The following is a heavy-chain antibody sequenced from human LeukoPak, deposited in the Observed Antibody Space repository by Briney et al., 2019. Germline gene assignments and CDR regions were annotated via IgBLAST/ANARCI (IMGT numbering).Heavy chain of an antibody. CDR2: ISYDGSNK. V-gene: IGHV3-30*03. J-gene: IGHJ4*02. CDR3: ARGGSYYADY. CDR1: GFTFSSYG. D-gene: IGHD3-3*01. Sequence: GGSLRLSCAASGFTFSSYGMHWVRQAPGKGLEWVAIISYDGSNKYYADSVKGRFTISRDNSKNTLYLQMNSLRAEDTAVYYCARGGSYYADYWGQGTLVTVSS.